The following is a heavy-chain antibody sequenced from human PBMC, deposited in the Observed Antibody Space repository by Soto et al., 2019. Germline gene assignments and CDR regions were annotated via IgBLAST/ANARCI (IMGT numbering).Heavy chain of an antibody. CDR2: IWYDGSNK. D-gene: IGHD6-6*01. Sequence: LRLSCAASGFTFSSYRMHWVRQAPRKGLEGVAGIWYDGSNKYYADSVQGRFTISRDNSKNTLYLQMNSLRAEDTAVYYCARESIAARPGGYYYYGMDVWGQGTTVTVSS. V-gene: IGHV3-33*01. CDR1: GFTFSSYR. J-gene: IGHJ6*02. CDR3: ARESIAARPGGYYYYGMDV.